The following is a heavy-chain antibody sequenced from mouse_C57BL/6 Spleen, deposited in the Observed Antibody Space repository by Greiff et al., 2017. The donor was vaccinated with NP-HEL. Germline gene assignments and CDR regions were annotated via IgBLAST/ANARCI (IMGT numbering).Heavy chain of an antibody. CDR2: IRLKSDNYAT. V-gene: IGHV6-3*01. CDR3: TAGSSQFAY. J-gene: IGHJ3*01. CDR1: GFTFSNYW. D-gene: IGHD1-1*01. Sequence: EVKVEESGGGLVQPGGSMKLSCVASGFTFSNYWMNWVRQSPEKGLEWVAQIRLKSDNYATHYAESVKGRFTISRDDSKSSVYLQMNNLRAEDTGIYYCTAGSSQFAYWGQGTLVTVSA.